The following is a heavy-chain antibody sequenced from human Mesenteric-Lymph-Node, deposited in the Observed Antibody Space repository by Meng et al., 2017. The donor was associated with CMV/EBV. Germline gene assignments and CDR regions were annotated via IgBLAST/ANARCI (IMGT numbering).Heavy chain of an antibody. CDR2: ISSSSSYI. CDR1: GFTFSNAW. V-gene: IGHV3-21*01. Sequence: GESLKISCAASGFTFSNAWMSWVRQAPGKGLEWVSSISSSSSYIYYADSVKGRFTISRDNAKNSLYLQMNSLRAEDTAVYYCASYSYGPNWFDPWGQGTLVTVSS. J-gene: IGHJ5*02. D-gene: IGHD5-18*01. CDR3: ASYSYGPNWFDP.